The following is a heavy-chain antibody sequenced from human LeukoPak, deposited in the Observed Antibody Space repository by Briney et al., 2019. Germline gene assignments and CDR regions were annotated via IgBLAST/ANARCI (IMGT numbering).Heavy chain of an antibody. V-gene: IGHV4-38-2*02. J-gene: IGHJ6*03. Sequence: PSETLSLTCTVSGYSITSAYYWGGIRQPPGKGLEWIGSFFLKGSTYYNPSLKSRVTISVDTSKNQFSLKLSSVTAADTAVYYCARASFGDPGYMDVWGKGTTVTISS. D-gene: IGHD2/OR15-2a*01. CDR1: GYSITSAYY. CDR2: FFLKGST. CDR3: ARASFGDPGYMDV.